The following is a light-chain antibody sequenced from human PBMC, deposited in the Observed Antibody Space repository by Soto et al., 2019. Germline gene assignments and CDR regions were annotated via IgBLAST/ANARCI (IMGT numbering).Light chain of an antibody. V-gene: IGKV1-27*01. CDR3: PPLT. J-gene: IGKJ4*01. CDR2: GAS. Sequence: DIQMTQSPSSLSASVGDRVSITCRASQGINNYLGWYQQKPGKVPKLLIFGASTLQSGVPARLSASGSGTDFTLSISGLQPEDVKSISVPPLTFGGGTKMEIK. CDR1: QGINNY.